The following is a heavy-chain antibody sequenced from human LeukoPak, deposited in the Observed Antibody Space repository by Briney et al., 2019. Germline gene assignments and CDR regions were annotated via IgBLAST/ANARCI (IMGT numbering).Heavy chain of an antibody. CDR2: INPNSGGT. CDR1: GYTFTGYY. CDR3: ARDRGRDGYRTNWFDP. Sequence: ASVKVSCKASGYTFTGYYMHWVRQAPGRGLEWMGWINPNSGGTNYAQKFQGRVTMTRDTSISTAYMELSRLRSDDTAVYYCARDRGRDGYRTNWFDPWGQGTLVTVSS. D-gene: IGHD5-24*01. J-gene: IGHJ5*02. V-gene: IGHV1-2*02.